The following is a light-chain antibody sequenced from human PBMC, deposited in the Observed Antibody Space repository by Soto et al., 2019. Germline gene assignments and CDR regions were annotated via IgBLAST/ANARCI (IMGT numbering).Light chain of an antibody. V-gene: IGKV1-39*01. CDR1: QSISTY. CDR2: AAS. CDR3: QQSHSTPPWT. J-gene: IGKJ1*01. Sequence: DIQMTQSPSSLSASVGDRVTITCRASQSISTYLNWYQQKLGRAPELLIYAASSLQSGVPSRFSGSGSGTDFTLTISSLQPEDFATYYCQQSHSTPPWTFGQGTKVEIK.